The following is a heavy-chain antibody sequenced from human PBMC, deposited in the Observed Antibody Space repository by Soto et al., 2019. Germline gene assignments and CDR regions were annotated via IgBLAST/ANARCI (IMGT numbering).Heavy chain of an antibody. Sequence: WTWLRQHPGKGLEWIGYIYYTGTTYYNPSLKSRPTISVDTSENPFSLELTSVTAADTAIYFCASGHDAYKVRYWGQGTLVTVSS. D-gene: IGHD1-1*01. J-gene: IGHJ4*02. CDR2: IYYTGTT. V-gene: IGHV4-31*02. CDR3: ASGHDAYKVRY.